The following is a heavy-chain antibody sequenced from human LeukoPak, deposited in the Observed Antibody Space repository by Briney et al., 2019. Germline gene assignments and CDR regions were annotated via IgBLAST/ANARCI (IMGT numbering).Heavy chain of an antibody. Sequence: GGSLRLSCAASGFTFSSYAMTWVRQAPGKGLEWVSSISGSTGSTSYADSVKGRFTISRDNSKNTLYLQMDSLRAEDTALYYCAKDIGYSSHYYFGYWGQGTLVTVSS. V-gene: IGHV3-23*01. J-gene: IGHJ4*02. CDR1: GFTFSSYA. CDR2: ISGSTGST. CDR3: AKDIGYSSHYYFGY. D-gene: IGHD5-18*01.